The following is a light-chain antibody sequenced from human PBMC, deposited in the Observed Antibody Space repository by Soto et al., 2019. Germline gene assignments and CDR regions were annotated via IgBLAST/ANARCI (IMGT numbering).Light chain of an antibody. CDR2: DAS. CDR3: QQYNSYSGT. CDR1: QSISSW. Sequence: DIQMTQSPSPLTASVGDRVTITCRASQSISSWLPWYQQKPGKAPKLLIYDASSLESGVPSRFSGSGSGTEFTLTISSLQPDDFATYYCQQYNSYSGTFGQGTKVDNK. J-gene: IGKJ1*01. V-gene: IGKV1-5*01.